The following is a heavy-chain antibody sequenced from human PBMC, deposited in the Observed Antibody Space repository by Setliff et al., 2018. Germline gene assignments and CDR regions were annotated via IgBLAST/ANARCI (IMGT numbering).Heavy chain of an antibody. V-gene: IGHV1-2*02. CDR3: ARVSEQYLAFDY. J-gene: IGHJ4*02. D-gene: IGHD4-4*01. Sequence: GASVKVSCKASGFTFTDHYMHWVRQAPGQGLEWMGWINPHSDDTHYAQNFQGRVTMTWDTSITTAYMDLGRLMSHDTAVYFCARVSEQYLAFDYWGQGTLVTVSS. CDR1: GFTFTDHY. CDR2: INPHSDDT.